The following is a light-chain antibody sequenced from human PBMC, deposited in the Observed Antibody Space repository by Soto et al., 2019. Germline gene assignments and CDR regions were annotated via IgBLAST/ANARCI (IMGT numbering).Light chain of an antibody. CDR1: QSIGSW. V-gene: IGKV1-5*01. J-gene: IGKJ5*01. CDR3: QQLTSFPFT. Sequence: DIQMTQSPSTRSASXXXXXXXTXRASQSIGSWLAWYQQKPGKAPKLLIYAASSLQDGVSPRFSGSGSGTEFTLTISSLLPEDFATYHCQQLTSFPFTFGQGTRLEIK. CDR2: AAS.